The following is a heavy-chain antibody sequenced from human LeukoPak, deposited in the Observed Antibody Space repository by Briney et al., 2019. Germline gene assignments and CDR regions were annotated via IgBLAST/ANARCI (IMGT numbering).Heavy chain of an antibody. CDR1: GYTFAGYY. J-gene: IGHJ5*02. CDR2: INPNSGGT. Sequence: ASVKVSCKASGYTFAGYYMHWVRQAPGQGLEWMGWINPNSGGTNYAQKFQGRATMTRDTSISTAYMELSRLRSDDTAVYYCARESGTTYNWFDPWGQGTLVTVSS. V-gene: IGHV1-2*02. D-gene: IGHD1-14*01. CDR3: ARESGTTYNWFDP.